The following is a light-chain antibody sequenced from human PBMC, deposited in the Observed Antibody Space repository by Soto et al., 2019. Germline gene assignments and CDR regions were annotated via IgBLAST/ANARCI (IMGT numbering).Light chain of an antibody. J-gene: IGKJ4*01. V-gene: IGKV1-33*01. CDR3: QQYNSMLS. Sequence: DLQMTQSPSSLSASVGDRVTIACQSSHDVSRNLNWFQQKPGEAPKLLINDASNLDRGVPSRFSASGSGTDFTFTISSLQPEDVATYYCQQYNSMLSFGGGTEIELK. CDR1: HDVSRN. CDR2: DAS.